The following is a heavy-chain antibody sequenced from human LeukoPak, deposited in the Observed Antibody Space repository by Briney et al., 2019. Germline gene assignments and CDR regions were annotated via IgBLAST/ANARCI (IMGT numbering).Heavy chain of an antibody. D-gene: IGHD5-12*01. Sequence: GGSLRLSCAASGFTFSNAWMSWVRQAPGKGLEWVGRIKSKTDGGTTDYAAPVKGRFAISRDDSKNTLYLQMNSLKTEDTAVYYCTTDIVFPSGYDSYFDYWGQGTLVTVSS. CDR3: TTDIVFPSGYDSYFDY. CDR2: IKSKTDGGTT. V-gene: IGHV3-15*01. CDR1: GFTFSNAW. J-gene: IGHJ4*02.